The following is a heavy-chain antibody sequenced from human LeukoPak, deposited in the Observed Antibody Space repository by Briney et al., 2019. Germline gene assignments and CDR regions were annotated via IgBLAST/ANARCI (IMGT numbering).Heavy chain of an antibody. Sequence: QTGGSLRLSCAASGFTFSSYNMNWVRQAPGKGLEWVSYISSSSSVIYYADSVKGRFTISRDNAKNSLYLQMNSLRAEDTAVYYCARGTWIQLWLIDYWGQGTLVTVSS. J-gene: IGHJ4*02. CDR3: ARGTWIQLWLIDY. V-gene: IGHV3-48*01. CDR1: GFTFSSYN. CDR2: ISSSSSVI. D-gene: IGHD5-18*01.